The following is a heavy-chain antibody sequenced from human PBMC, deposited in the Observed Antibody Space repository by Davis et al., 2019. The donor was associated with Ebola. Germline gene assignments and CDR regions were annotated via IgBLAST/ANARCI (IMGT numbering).Heavy chain of an antibody. J-gene: IGHJ4*02. V-gene: IGHV4-34*01. D-gene: IGHD6-6*01. CDR2: INHSGST. CDR3: ARGYSSSSAGLWRY. Sequence: PSETLSLTCAVYGGSFSGYYWSWIRQPPGKGLEWIGEINHSGSTNYNPSLKSRVTISVDTSKNQFSLKLSSVTAADTAVYYCARGYSSSSAGLWRYWGQGTLVTVSS. CDR1: GGSFSGYY.